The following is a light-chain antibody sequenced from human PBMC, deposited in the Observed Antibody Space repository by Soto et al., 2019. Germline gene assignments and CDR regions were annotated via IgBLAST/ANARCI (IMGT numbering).Light chain of an antibody. J-gene: IGKJ2*01. V-gene: IGKV1-9*01. CDR3: FLLNSYRFHA. CDR2: AAS. CDR1: QGISSD. Sequence: DIQLTQSPSFLSASVGDRVTITCRASQGISSDLAWYQQKPGKAPKLLIYAASTLQSGFPSRFSGSGSGTEFSLTIRILQPEDCATYYCFLLNSYRFHAVGQGTQLE.